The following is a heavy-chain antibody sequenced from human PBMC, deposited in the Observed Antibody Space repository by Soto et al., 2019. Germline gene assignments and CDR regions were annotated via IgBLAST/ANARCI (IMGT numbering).Heavy chain of an antibody. V-gene: IGHV3-30*18. J-gene: IGHJ5*02. CDR2: ISYDGSNK. CDR3: AKGSSSWYDNWFDP. D-gene: IGHD6-13*01. CDR1: GFTFSSYG. Sequence: GGSLRLSCAASGFTFSSYGMHWGRQAPCKGLEWVAVISYDGSNKYYADSVKGRFTISRDNSKNTLYLQMNSLRAEDTAVYYCAKGSSSWYDNWFDPWGQGALVTVSS.